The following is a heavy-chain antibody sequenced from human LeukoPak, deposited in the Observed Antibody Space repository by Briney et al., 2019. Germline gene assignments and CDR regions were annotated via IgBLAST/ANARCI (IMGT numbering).Heavy chain of an antibody. Sequence: GGSLRLSRAASGFTFSTYWMSWVRQAPGKGLEWVANIKQDGSEKYYVDSVKGRFTISRDNAKNSLYLQMNSLRAEDTAVYYCARDRTFDWALGGYFDYWGQGTLVTVSS. D-gene: IGHD3-9*01. J-gene: IGHJ4*02. CDR3: ARDRTFDWALGGYFDY. V-gene: IGHV3-7*01. CDR1: GFTFSTYW. CDR2: IKQDGSEK.